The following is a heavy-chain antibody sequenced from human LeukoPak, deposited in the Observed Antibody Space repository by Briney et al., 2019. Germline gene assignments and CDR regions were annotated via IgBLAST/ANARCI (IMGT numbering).Heavy chain of an antibody. V-gene: IGHV4-59*08. D-gene: IGHD5-24*01. Sequence: SETLSLTCTVSGGSITSHYWSWIRQPPGKGLEWIGYFYYSGSTNYNPSLESRATISVDTSRAHFYLKLSSVTAADTAVYYCARSGGRDGYSFGYWGPGTLVTVSS. CDR3: ARSGGRDGYSFGY. CDR2: FYYSGST. J-gene: IGHJ4*02. CDR1: GGSITSHY.